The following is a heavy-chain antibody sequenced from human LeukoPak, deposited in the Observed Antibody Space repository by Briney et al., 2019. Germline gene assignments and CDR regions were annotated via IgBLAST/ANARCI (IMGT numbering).Heavy chain of an antibody. V-gene: IGHV3-7*01. Sequence: GGSLRLSCAASGFTFSSYWMSWVRQAPGKGLEWVANIKQDGSEKYYVDSVKGRFTISRDNAKNSLYLQMNSLRAEDTAVYYCARHAAYYYGSGSYYRYWGQGTLVTVSS. D-gene: IGHD3-10*01. CDR3: ARHAAYYYGSGSYYRY. J-gene: IGHJ4*02. CDR1: GFTFSSYW. CDR2: IKQDGSEK.